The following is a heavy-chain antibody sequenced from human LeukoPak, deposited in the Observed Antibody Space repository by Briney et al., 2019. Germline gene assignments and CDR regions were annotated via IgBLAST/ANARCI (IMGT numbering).Heavy chain of an antibody. D-gene: IGHD7-27*01. J-gene: IGHJ4*02. CDR1: GGTFSSYA. CDR2: IIPIFGTA. V-gene: IGHV1-69*06. CDR3: ARLSSLGYFDY. Sequence: SVKVSCKASGGTFSSYAISWVRQAPGQVLEWMGGIIPIFGTANYAQKFQGRVTVTADKSTSTAYMELSSLRSEDTAVYYCARLSSLGYFDYWGQGTLVTVSS.